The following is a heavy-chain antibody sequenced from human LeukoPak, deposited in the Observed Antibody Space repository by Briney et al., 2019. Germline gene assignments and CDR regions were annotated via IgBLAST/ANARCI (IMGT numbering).Heavy chain of an antibody. J-gene: IGHJ4*02. Sequence: SGPTLVNPTQTLTLTCTFSGFALSHSGVAVGWIRQPPGKAPEWLALIYGNDDVRYSPSLQSRLTITKDTSKNQVVLTMTDVDPVDTATYYCSHRQNSDYGYWGQGTLVTVSS. CDR3: SHRQNSDYGY. V-gene: IGHV2-5*01. CDR1: GFALSHSGVA. D-gene: IGHD4-17*01. CDR2: IYGNDDV.